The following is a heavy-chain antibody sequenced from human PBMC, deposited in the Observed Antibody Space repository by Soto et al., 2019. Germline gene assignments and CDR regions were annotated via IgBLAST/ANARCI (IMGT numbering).Heavy chain of an antibody. CDR1: GFTFSSYG. Sequence: QVQLVESGGGVVQPGRSLRLSCAASGFTFSSYGMHWVRQAPGKGLEWVAVIWYDGSNDDYVDSVKGRFTISRDNSNKMLYLEMNRQRAEDTAIYYCTRGYCSSYSCYGAAMDVWGQGSTINVAS. CDR2: IWYDGSND. D-gene: IGHD2-2*01. V-gene: IGHV3-33*01. CDR3: TRGYCSSYSCYGAAMDV. J-gene: IGHJ6*02.